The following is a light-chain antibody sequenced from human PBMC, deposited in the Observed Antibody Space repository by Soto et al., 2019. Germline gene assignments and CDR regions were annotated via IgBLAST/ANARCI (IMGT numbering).Light chain of an antibody. CDR3: QQYNSYSWR. J-gene: IGKJ1*01. Sequence: DIEMTQSPSTLSASVGDRVTITCRASQSISSWLAWYQQKPGKAPKLLIYKASRFESGAPSSFSGSGSGTEFTLTISSLQPDDFATYYCQQYNSYSWRFGQGNKVEIK. CDR2: KAS. CDR1: QSISSW. V-gene: IGKV1-5*03.